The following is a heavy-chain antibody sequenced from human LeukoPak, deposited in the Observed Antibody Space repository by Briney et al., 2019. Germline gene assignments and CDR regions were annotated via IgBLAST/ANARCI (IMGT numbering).Heavy chain of an antibody. V-gene: IGHV1-69*05. D-gene: IGHD3-9*01. J-gene: IGHJ6*03. CDR3: ASSDFDWSMLGHYYYYMDV. Sequence: SVKVSCKASGGTFSSYAISWVRQAPGQGLEWMGGIIPIFGTANYAQKFQGRVTITTDESTSTAYMELSSLRSEDTAVYYCASSDFDWSMLGHYYYYMDVWGKGTTVTVSS. CDR2: IIPIFGTA. CDR1: GGTFSSYA.